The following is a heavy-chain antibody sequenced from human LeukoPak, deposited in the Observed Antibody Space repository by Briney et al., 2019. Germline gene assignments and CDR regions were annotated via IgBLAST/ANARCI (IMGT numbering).Heavy chain of an antibody. V-gene: IGHV3-23*01. CDR1: GFTFSSYA. Sequence: YPGGSLRLSCAASGFTFSSYAMSWVRQAPGKGLEWVSAISGSGGSTYYAGSVKGRFTISRDNSKNTLYLQMNSLRAEDTAVYYCAKDPPSYYDILTGYYKEGDYWGQGTLVTVSS. CDR3: AKDPPSYYDILTGYYKEGDY. CDR2: ISGSGGST. D-gene: IGHD3-9*01. J-gene: IGHJ4*02.